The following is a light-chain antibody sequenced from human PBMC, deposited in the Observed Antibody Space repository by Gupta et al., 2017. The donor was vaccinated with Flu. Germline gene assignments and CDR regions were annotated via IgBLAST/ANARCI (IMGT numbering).Light chain of an antibody. CDR2: GVS. CDR1: SSDIGSYNY. V-gene: IGLV2-14*01. Sequence: QSALTQPASVSGSPGQSITISCTGPSSDIGSYNYVSWYQQHPGKAPKLMIYGVSSRPSGVSNRFSGSRSDNTASLTISGLQAEDEADYYCSSYTTTSTLDFGGGTKLTVL. J-gene: IGLJ2*01. CDR3: SSYTTTSTLD.